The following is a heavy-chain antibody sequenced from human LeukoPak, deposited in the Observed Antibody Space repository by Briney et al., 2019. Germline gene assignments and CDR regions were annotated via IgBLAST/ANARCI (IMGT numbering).Heavy chain of an antibody. CDR2: IYYSGST. V-gene: IGHV4-59*01. CDR1: GGSISSYY. CDR3: ARLVEARNIDS. J-gene: IGHJ4*02. D-gene: IGHD1-26*01. Sequence: SETLSLTCTVSGGSISSYYWSWIRQPPGKGLEWIGYIYYSGSTNYNPSLKSRVTISVDTSKNQFSLKLSSVTAADTAVYYCARLVEARNIDSWGQGTLVTVSS.